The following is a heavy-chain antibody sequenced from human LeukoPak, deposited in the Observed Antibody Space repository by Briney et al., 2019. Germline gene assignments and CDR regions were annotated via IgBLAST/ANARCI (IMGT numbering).Heavy chain of an antibody. Sequence: SQTLSLTCAVSGGSISSGGYSWSWIRQTPGKGLEWIGYIYHSGSTYYNPSLKSRVTISVDRSKNQFSLKLSSVTAADTAVFYCARGVVTAILDYFDYWGQGTLVTVSS. J-gene: IGHJ4*02. CDR3: ARGVVTAILDYFDY. V-gene: IGHV4-30-2*01. D-gene: IGHD2-21*02. CDR1: GGSISSGGYS. CDR2: IYHSGST.